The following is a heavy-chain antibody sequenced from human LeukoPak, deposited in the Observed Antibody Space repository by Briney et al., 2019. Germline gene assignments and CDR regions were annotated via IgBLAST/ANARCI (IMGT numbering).Heavy chain of an antibody. V-gene: IGHV4-39*07. CDR1: GGSISSYY. J-gene: IGHJ3*02. CDR3: ARDRGQELAFDI. Sequence: PSETLSLTCTVSGGSISSYYWSWIRQPPGKGLEWIGSIYYSGSTYYNPSLKSRVTISVDTSKNQFSLKLSSVTAADTAVYYCARDRGQELAFDIWGQGTMVTVSS. CDR2: IYYSGST. D-gene: IGHD1-7*01.